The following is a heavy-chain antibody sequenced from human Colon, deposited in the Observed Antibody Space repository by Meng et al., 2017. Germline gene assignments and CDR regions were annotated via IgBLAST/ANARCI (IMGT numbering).Heavy chain of an antibody. CDR1: GDSISSYY. D-gene: IGHD2-15*01. V-gene: IGHV4-4*07. Sequence: VRPQVPGPGLVKPAETLSLTCTVSGDSISSYYWSWIRQTAGKGLEWIGRIHTRGSTTYNPSLKSRVTMSVDTSTTQVSLKLTSVTAADTAVYYCARDKGIVAAGARWFDPWGQGTLVTVSS. CDR2: IHTRGST. J-gene: IGHJ5*02. CDR3: ARDKGIVAAGARWFDP.